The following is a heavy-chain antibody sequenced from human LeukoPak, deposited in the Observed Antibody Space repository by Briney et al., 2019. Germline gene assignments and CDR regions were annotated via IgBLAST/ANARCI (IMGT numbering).Heavy chain of an antibody. CDR2: INHSGRT. J-gene: IGHJ3*02. CDR1: GFTFSSYA. Sequence: GSLRLSCAASGFTFSSYAMSWVRQAPGKGLEWIGEINHSGRTNYNPSLKSRVTISLDTSKNQVSLKLSSVTAADTAVYYCARGALGAFDIWGQGTMVTASS. V-gene: IGHV4-34*01. CDR3: ARGALGAFDI.